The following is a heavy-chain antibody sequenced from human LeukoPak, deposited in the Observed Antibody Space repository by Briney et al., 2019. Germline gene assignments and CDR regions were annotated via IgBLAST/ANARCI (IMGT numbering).Heavy chain of an antibody. CDR1: GYTFTGYC. V-gene: IGHV1-8*02. CDR2: INPNSGNT. J-gene: IGHJ5*02. CDR3: ARDSSEDGSGRS. D-gene: IGHD3-10*01. Sequence: ASVKVSCKASGYTFTGYCMHWVRQAPGQGLEWMGWINPNSGNTGYAQKFQGRVTMTRNTSISTAYMELSSLRSEDTAVYYCARDSSEDGSGRSWGQGTLVTVSS.